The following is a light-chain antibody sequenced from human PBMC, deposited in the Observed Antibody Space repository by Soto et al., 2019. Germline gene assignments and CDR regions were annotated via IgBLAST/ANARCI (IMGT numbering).Light chain of an antibody. CDR1: QSVSSSY. J-gene: IGKJ2*01. CDR2: GAS. Sequence: EIVLTQSPGILSLSPGERATLSCRASQSVSSSYLAWYQQKPGQAPRLLIYGASNRATGIQDRFSASGSKTNFTLTISRLEPEDFAVYYCQQYGSSPPYTFGQETNLEIK. CDR3: QQYGSSPPYT. V-gene: IGKV3-20*01.